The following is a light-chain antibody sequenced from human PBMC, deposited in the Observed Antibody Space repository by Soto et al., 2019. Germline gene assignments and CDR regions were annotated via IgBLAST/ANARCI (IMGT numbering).Light chain of an antibody. Sequence: DIQMTQSPSTLSASVGDRVTITCRASQSITIWLAWYQQKPGKAPKLLIFDASSLESGVPSRFSGSGSGTEFTLTISSLQPDDFATYDCQQYNSYSWTFGQGPKVEIK. CDR3: QQYNSYSWT. V-gene: IGKV1-5*01. J-gene: IGKJ1*01. CDR1: QSITIW. CDR2: DAS.